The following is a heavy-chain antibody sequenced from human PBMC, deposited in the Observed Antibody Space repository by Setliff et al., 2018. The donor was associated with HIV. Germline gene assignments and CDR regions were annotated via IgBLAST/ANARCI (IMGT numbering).Heavy chain of an antibody. D-gene: IGHD3-16*01. CDR1: GGSISTNNFY. J-gene: IGHJ5*02. CDR2: IYFTGDS. V-gene: IGHV4-39*01. Sequence: PSETLSLTCTVTGGSISTNNFYWGWIRQPPGKGLQWIGSIYFTGDSYYDPSLKSRVTTSVDTSNNQFSLILSPVTAADTAVYYCAKRTFGSGRLDPWGQGTLVTVSS. CDR3: AKRTFGSGRLDP.